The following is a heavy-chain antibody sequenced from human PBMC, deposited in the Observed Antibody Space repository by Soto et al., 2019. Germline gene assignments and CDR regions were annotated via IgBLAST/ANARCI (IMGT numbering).Heavy chain of an antibody. CDR3: ASTNYYGSGSYSKGYYYGMDV. Sequence: EVQLVESGGGLIQPGGSLRLSCAASGFTVSSNYMSWVRQAPGKGLEWVSVIYSGGSTYYADSVKGRFTISRDNSKNTLYLQRNSLRAEDTAVYYCASTNYYGSGSYSKGYYYGMDVWGQGTTVTVSS. D-gene: IGHD3-10*01. CDR1: GFTVSSNY. V-gene: IGHV3-53*01. J-gene: IGHJ6*02. CDR2: IYSGGST.